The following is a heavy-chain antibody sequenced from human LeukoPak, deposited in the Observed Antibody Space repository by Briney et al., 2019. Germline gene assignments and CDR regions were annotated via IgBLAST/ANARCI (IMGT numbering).Heavy chain of an antibody. CDR1: GFTFSSYS. Sequence: PGGSLRLSCAASGFTFSSYSMNWVRQAPGKGLEWVSSISSSSSYIYYADSVKGRFTISRDNAKNSLYLQMNSLRAEDTAVYYCAQTPYVVVPAAMLGPDYWGQGTLVTVSS. CDR2: ISSSSSYI. V-gene: IGHV3-21*01. CDR3: AQTPYVVVPAAMLGPDY. J-gene: IGHJ4*02. D-gene: IGHD2-2*01.